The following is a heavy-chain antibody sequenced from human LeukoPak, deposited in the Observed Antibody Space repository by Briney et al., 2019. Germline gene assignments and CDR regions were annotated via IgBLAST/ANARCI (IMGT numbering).Heavy chain of an antibody. Sequence: GGSLRLSCAASVFTFSSYSMSWVRQAPGKGLECVSAIIGSGGSTYYADSVKGRFTISRDNSKTKLYLQMNSLRAEDTAVYYCAKLGTPEYWGQGTLVTVSS. CDR3: AKLGTPEY. V-gene: IGHV3-23*01. J-gene: IGHJ4*02. CDR2: IIGSGGST. CDR1: VFTFSSYS. D-gene: IGHD1-1*01.